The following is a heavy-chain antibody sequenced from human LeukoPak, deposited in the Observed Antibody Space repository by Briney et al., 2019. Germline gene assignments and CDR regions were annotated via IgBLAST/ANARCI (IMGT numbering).Heavy chain of an antibody. CDR2: VSAYNGNT. CDR1: GYTFTSYG. CDR3: ARVGEAAAGNVYYFDY. D-gene: IGHD6-13*01. Sequence: SEKVSCKASGYTFTSYGISWVRQAPGQGLEWMGWVSAYNGNTNYAQKLQGRVTMTTDTSTSTAYMELRSLRSDDTAVYYCARVGEAAAGNVYYFDYWGQGTLVTVSS. J-gene: IGHJ4*02. V-gene: IGHV1-18*01.